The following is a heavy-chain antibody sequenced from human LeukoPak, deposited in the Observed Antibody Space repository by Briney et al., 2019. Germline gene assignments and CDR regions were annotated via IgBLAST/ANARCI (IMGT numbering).Heavy chain of an antibody. CDR2: INPNSGGT. Sequence: ASVKVSCKASGYTFTGYYMHWVRQAPGQGLERMGWINPNSGGTKYAQKFQGRVTMTRDTSISTAYMELSRLTSDDTGVYYCAREGEVAGLRVWDYWGQGTLVTVSS. J-gene: IGHJ4*02. D-gene: IGHD6-19*01. CDR3: AREGEVAGLRVWDY. V-gene: IGHV1-2*02. CDR1: GYTFTGYY.